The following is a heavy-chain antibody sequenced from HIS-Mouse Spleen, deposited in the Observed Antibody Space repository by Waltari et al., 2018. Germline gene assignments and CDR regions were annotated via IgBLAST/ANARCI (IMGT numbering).Heavy chain of an antibody. CDR3: AREIPYSSSWYDWYFDL. CDR2: IYYSGST. D-gene: IGHD6-13*01. Sequence: QLQLQESGPGLVKPSETLSLTCTVSGGSISSSIYYWGWIRQPPVKGLEWIGSIYYSGSTYYNPSLKSRVTISVDTSKNQFSLKLSSVTAADTAVYYCAREIPYSSSWYDWYFDLWGRGTLVTVSS. J-gene: IGHJ2*01. CDR1: GGSISSSIYY. V-gene: IGHV4-39*07.